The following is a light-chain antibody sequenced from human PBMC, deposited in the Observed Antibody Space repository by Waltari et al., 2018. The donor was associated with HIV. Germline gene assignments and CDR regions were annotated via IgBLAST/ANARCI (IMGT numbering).Light chain of an antibody. CDR2: DAS. J-gene: IGKJ4*01. CDR3: QQRSGWPLT. CDR1: QSISSY. V-gene: IGKV3-11*01. Sequence: EIVLTQSPATLSLSPGERATLPCRARQSISSYLAWYQQKPGQPPRLLIDDASNRATGIPARFSGSGSGTDFTLTISSLEPEDFAVYYCQQRSGWPLTFGGGTEVEIK.